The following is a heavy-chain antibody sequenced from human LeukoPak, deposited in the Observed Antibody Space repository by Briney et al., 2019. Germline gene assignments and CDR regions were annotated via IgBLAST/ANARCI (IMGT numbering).Heavy chain of an antibody. CDR1: GGSISSSDYF. D-gene: IGHD6-13*01. Sequence: SETLSLTCTVSGGSISSSDYFWGWIRQPPGKGLEWVGSIYYSGRAYYNPSLNSRVTMSVDTSRNQFSVKLNSVTAADTAIYYCARRRRQHLDFDCWGQGTLVTVSS. CDR3: ARRRRQHLDFDC. V-gene: IGHV4-39*01. CDR2: IYYSGRA. J-gene: IGHJ4*02.